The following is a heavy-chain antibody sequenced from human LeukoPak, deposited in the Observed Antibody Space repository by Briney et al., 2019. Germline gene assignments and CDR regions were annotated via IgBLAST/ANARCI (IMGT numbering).Heavy chain of an antibody. D-gene: IGHD3-9*01. J-gene: IGHJ4*02. CDR3: ARERYDILTGYSGFDY. CDR1: GGSISPYS. Sequence: PSETLSLTCTVSGGSISPYSWSWIRQPPGKGLEWIGHIYYSGSTNYNPSLKSRVTISVDTSKNQFSLKLSSVTAADTAVYYCARERYDILTGYSGFDYWGQGTLVTVSS. CDR2: IYYSGST. V-gene: IGHV4-59*01.